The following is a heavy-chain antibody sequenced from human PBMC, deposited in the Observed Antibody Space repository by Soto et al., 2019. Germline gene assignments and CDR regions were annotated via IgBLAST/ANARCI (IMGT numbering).Heavy chain of an antibody. D-gene: IGHD3-22*01. CDR2: IYHSGST. J-gene: IGHJ6*02. CDR1: GGSISSSNW. CDR3: ARTHSGYYYAHYYYGMDV. V-gene: IGHV4-4*02. Sequence: SETLSLTCAVSGGSISSSNWWSWVRQPPGKGLEWIGEIYHSGSTNYSPSLKSRVTISVDKSKNQFSLKLSSVTAADTAVYYCARTHSGYYYAHYYYGMDVWGQGTTVTVSS.